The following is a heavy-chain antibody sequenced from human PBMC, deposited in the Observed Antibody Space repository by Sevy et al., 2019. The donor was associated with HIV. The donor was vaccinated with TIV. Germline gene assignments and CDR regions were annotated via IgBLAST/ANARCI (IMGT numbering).Heavy chain of an antibody. CDR3: AGENAWGRGYS. D-gene: IGHD1-26*01. J-gene: IGHJ4*02. CDR1: GGSITSLY. CDR2: IYDTGHI. V-gene: IGHV4-59*08. Sequence: SETLSLTCTVSGGSITSLYWNWIRQPPGKGLEWIAHIYDTGHINYNPSLKSRVTSSLNTSMKQFSLRLSSVTAADTAMYYCAGENAWGRGYSWGQGTLVTVSS.